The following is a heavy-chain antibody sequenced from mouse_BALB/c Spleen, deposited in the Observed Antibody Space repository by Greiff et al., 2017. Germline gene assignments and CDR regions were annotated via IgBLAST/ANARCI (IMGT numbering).Heavy chain of an antibody. CDR2: INSDGGST. CDR1: EYEFPSHD. Sequence: EVKLVESGGGLVQPGESLKLSCESNEYEFPSHDMSWVRKTQEKRLELVAAINSDGGSTYYPDTMERRFNISRDNTKNTLYLQMSRLRSEDTALYYCARHCNYWFAYWGQGTLVTVSA. J-gene: IGHJ3*01. CDR3: ARHCNYWFAY. V-gene: IGHV5-2*01. D-gene: IGHD2-1*01.